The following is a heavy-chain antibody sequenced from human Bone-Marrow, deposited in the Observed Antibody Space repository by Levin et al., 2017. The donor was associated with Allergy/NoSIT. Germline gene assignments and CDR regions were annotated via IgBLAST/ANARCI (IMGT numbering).Heavy chain of an antibody. Sequence: GGSLRLFCAASGFTFSSSAMSWVRQAPGKGLEWVSAVSGNGANTYYADSVKGRFTISKDISKNTLYLQMNSLRAEDTAVYYCAKDRGLGGGSVFDYWGQGTLVTVSS. V-gene: IGHV3-23*01. CDR3: AKDRGLGGGSVFDY. D-gene: IGHD2-15*01. J-gene: IGHJ4*02. CDR2: VSGNGANT. CDR1: GFTFSSSA.